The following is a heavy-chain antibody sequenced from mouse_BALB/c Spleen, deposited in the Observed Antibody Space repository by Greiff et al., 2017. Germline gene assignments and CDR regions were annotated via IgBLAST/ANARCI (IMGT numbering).Heavy chain of an antibody. CDR1: GYSITSDYA. CDR2: ISYSGST. Sequence: EVQLQESGPGLVKPSQSLSLTCTVTGYSITSDYAWNWIRQFPGNKLEWMGYISYSGSTSYNPSLKSRISITRDTSKNQFFLQLNSVTTEDTATYYCASPLWYFDVWGAGTTVTVSS. V-gene: IGHV3-2*02. CDR3: ASPLWYFDV. J-gene: IGHJ1*01. D-gene: IGHD6-1*01.